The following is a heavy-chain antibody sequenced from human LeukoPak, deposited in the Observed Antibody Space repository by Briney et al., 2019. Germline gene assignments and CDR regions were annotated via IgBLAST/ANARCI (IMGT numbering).Heavy chain of an antibody. D-gene: IGHD5-18*01. CDR1: GGTFSSYA. CDR2: INPNSGGT. J-gene: IGHJ4*02. V-gene: IGHV1-2*02. Sequence: ASVKVSCKASGGTFSSYAISWVRQAPGQGLEWMGWINPNSGGTNYAQKFQGRVTMTRDTSISTAYMELSRLRSDDTAVYYCATGPVDTADDYWGQGTLVTVSS. CDR3: ATGPVDTADDY.